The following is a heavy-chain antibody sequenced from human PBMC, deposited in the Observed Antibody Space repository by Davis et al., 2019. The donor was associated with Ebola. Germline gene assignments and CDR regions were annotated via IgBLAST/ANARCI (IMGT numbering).Heavy chain of an antibody. CDR1: GFTFSSYA. D-gene: IGHD5-18*01. V-gene: IGHV3-64*01. J-gene: IGHJ4*02. Sequence: GGSLRLSCAASGFTFSSYAMHWVRQAPGKELEYVSALSSNGGSTYYANSVKGRFTISRDNAKNTLYLQLGSLRAEDMAVYYCARVGYSYGLDYWGQGTLVTVSS. CDR3: ARVGYSYGLDY. CDR2: LSSNGGST.